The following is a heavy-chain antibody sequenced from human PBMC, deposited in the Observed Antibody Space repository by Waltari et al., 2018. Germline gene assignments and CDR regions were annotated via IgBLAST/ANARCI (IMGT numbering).Heavy chain of an antibody. CDR1: GGSISSGNYY. Sequence: QVQLQESGPGLVKPSQTLSLTCTVSGGSISSGNYYWSWIRQPAGKGLEWIGRIYTSGSTSYNPARKSRVTISVDTSKNQFSLKLSSVTAADTAVYYCARGAVDLTVASTPWFDPWGQGTLVTVSS. CDR3: ARGAVDLTVASTPWFDP. D-gene: IGHD6-19*01. V-gene: IGHV4-61*02. J-gene: IGHJ5*02. CDR2: IYTSGST.